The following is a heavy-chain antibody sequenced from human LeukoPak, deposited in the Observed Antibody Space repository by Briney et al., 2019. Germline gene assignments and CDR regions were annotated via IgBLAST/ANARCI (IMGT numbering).Heavy chain of an antibody. CDR2: INHSGST. J-gene: IGHJ3*02. D-gene: IGHD1-1*01. V-gene: IGHV4-38-2*01. Sequence: SETLSLTCAVSGYSISNGYYWGWTRPPPGKGLEWIGSINHSGSTYYNPSLKSRVTISIYTSKNQFSLKLSSVTAADTAVYYCARQFGVEIWGQGTMVTVSS. CDR1: GYSISNGYY. CDR3: ARQFGVEI.